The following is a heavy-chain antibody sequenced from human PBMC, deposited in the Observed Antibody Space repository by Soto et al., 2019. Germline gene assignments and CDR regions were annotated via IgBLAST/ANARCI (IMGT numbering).Heavy chain of an antibody. CDR1: GFTFSSYA. CDR2: ISGSGGST. V-gene: IGHV3-23*01. Sequence: GGSLRLSCAASGFTFSSYAMSWVRQAPGKGLEWVSAISGSGGSTYYADSVKGRFTISRDNSKNTLYLQMNSLRAEDTAVYYCAKVGGDMITFGGVIVFDYWGQGTLVTVSS. CDR3: AKVGGDMITFGGVIVFDY. J-gene: IGHJ4*02. D-gene: IGHD3-16*02.